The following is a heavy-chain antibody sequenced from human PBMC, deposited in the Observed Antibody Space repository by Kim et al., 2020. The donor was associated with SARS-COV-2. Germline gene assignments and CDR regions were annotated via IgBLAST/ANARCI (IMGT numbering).Heavy chain of an antibody. CDR1: GFTFSDFA. V-gene: IGHV3-23*01. CDR3: AKGMMVLTL. J-gene: IGHJ1*01. D-gene: IGHD3-22*01. CDR2: IRVPTVSGGSDTT. Sequence: GGSLRLSCAASGFTFSDFAMAWVRQAPGRGLEWVSGIRVPTVSGGSDTTYYADSVKGRFTMSRDNSKNTVYLQMNSLRAEDTAVYYCAKGMMVLTLGGQG.